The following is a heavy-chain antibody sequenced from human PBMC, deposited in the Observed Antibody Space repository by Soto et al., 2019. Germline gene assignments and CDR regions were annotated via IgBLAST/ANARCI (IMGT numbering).Heavy chain of an antibody. D-gene: IGHD4-17*01. CDR1: GGSISSGDYY. CDR3: ARDGSTTVSSSGMDV. V-gene: IGHV4-30-4*01. J-gene: IGHJ6*01. CDR2: IYYSGST. Sequence: QVQLQESGPGLVKPSQTLSLTCTVSGGSISSGDYYWSWIRQPPGKGLEWIGYIYYSGSTYYNPSHKSRVTISVDTSKNQFSMKLSSVTAADTAVYYCARDGSTTVSSSGMDVWGQGTTVTVSS.